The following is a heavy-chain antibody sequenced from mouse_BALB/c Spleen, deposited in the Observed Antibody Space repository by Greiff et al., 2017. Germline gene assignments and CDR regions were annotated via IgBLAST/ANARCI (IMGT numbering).Heavy chain of an antibody. CDR1: GYAFSSSW. CDR2: IYPGDGDT. CDR3: GRRKFPYYRDDEDYAMEY. J-gene: IGHJ4*01. Sequence: VHLVESGPELVKPGASVKISCKASGYAFSSSWMNWVKQRPGQGLEWIGRIYPGDGDTNYNGKFKGKATLTADKSSNTAYMQLSSLTSVDSEVYFGGRRKFPYYRDDEDYAMEYWGQGTSVTVS. D-gene: IGHD2-14*01. V-gene: IGHV1-82*01.